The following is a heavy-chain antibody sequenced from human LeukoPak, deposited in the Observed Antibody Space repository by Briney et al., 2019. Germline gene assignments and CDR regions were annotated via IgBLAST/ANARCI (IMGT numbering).Heavy chain of an antibody. D-gene: IGHD3-22*01. Sequence: GRSLRLSCAASGFTFDDYAMHWVRQAPGKGLEWVSGISWNSGSIGYADPVKGRFTISRDNAKNSLYLQMNSLRAEDTALYYCAKEWDSSGYYLSSAFDIWGQGTMVTVSS. CDR1: GFTFDDYA. V-gene: IGHV3-9*01. CDR3: AKEWDSSGYYLSSAFDI. J-gene: IGHJ3*02. CDR2: ISWNSGSI.